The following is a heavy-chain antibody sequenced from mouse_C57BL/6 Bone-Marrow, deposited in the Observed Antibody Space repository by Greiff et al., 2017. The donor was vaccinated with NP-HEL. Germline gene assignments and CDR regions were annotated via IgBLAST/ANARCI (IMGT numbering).Heavy chain of an antibody. V-gene: IGHV1-64*01. J-gene: IGHJ4*01. D-gene: IGHD2-1*01. CDR3: TIYYGNYVLYYYAMDY. CDR1: GYTFTSYW. Sequence: VHLVESGAELVKPGASVKLSCKASGYTFTSYWMHWVKQRPGQGLEWIGMIHPNSGSTNYNEKFKSKAALTVDKSSSTAYMQLSSLTSEDSAVYYCTIYYGNYVLYYYAMDYWGQGTSVTVSS. CDR2: IHPNSGST.